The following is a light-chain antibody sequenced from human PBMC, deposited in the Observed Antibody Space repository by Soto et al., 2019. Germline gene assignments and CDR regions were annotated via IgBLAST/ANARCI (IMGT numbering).Light chain of an antibody. CDR1: QGISNY. J-gene: IGKJ5*01. CDR3: QQLYTLPFT. CDR2: EAS. Sequence: DIQLTQSPSFLSASVGDRVTITCRASQGISNYLAWYQQKPGKAPKLLIYEASTLQSGVPSRFSGSGSGTEFTLTISGLLPEDFAAYHCQQLYTLPFTFGQGTRLEIK. V-gene: IGKV1-9*01.